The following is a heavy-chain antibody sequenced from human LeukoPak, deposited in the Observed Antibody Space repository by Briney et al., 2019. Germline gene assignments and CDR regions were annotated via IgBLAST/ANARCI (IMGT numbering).Heavy chain of an antibody. V-gene: IGHV5-51*01. Sequence: PGGSLRLSCKGFGYSFTSYWIGWVRQVPGKGLEWMGIIYPGDSDTRSSPSFQGQVTISADKSIGTAYLQWSSLKASDTAMYYCARQTDYRFDYWGQGTLVIVSS. CDR1: GYSFTSYW. D-gene: IGHD4-11*01. CDR3: ARQTDYRFDY. CDR2: IYPGDSDT. J-gene: IGHJ4*01.